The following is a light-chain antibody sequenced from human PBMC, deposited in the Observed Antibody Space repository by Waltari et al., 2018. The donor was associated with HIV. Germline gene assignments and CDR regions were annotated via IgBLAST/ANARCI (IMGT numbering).Light chain of an antibody. J-gene: IGKJ3*01. CDR2: GTS. V-gene: IGKV3-20*01. CDR1: QSVSSSY. Sequence: EIVLTQSPGTLSLSQGERATLPCRASQSVSSSYLGWYQQKPGQAPRLLIYGTSTRAGGIPDRFSGRGSETDFSLTISRLEPEDFAVYYCQLYGRSPLFTFGPGTKVDI. CDR3: QLYGRSPLFT.